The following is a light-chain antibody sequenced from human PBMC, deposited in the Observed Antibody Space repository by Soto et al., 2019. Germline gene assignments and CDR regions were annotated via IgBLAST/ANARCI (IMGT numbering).Light chain of an antibody. CDR3: QQYDNLPLT. Sequence: ERVMTQSPATLSVSPGERATLSCRASQSVGSNLAWYQQKPGQAPRLLIFGASSRATGVPARFSGSGSGTEFTLPINSLQSEDFAVYFCQQYDNLPLTFGPGTKVASK. CDR2: GAS. J-gene: IGKJ3*01. CDR1: QSVGSN. V-gene: IGKV3-15*01.